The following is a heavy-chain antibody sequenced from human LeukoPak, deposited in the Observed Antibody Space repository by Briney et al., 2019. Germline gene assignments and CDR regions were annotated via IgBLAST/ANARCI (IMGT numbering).Heavy chain of an antibody. V-gene: IGHV1-2*02. CDR2: INPNSGGT. Sequence: ASVKVSCKASGYTFTGNYMHWVRQAPGQGLEWMGWINPNSGGTNYAQKFQGRVTMTRNTSISTAYMELSSLRSEDTAVYYCARVYAGRLWFGEFRYYFDYWGQGTLVTVSS. CDR3: ARVYAGRLWFGEFRYYFDY. J-gene: IGHJ4*02. CDR1: GYTFTGNY. D-gene: IGHD3-10*01.